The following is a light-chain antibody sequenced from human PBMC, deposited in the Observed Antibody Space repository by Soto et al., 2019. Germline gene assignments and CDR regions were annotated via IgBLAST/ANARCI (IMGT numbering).Light chain of an antibody. J-gene: IGKJ2*01. Sequence: IQMTQSPSSLSASVGDTVTITCQASQDISDYLHWFQHKPGKAPKLLIYDVSHLETGVPSRFHGSGSGTHFTLTIASLQPDDFATYYCQHYDHRLYTFGQGTRLE. V-gene: IGKV1-33*01. CDR1: QDISDY. CDR3: QHYDHRLYT. CDR2: DVS.